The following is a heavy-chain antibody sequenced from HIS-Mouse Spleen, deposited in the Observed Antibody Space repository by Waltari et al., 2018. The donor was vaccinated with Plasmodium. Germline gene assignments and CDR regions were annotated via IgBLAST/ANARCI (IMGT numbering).Heavy chain of an antibody. CDR3: ARGRWNHAFDI. J-gene: IGHJ3*02. Sequence: EVQLVESGGGLVQPGGSLRLSCAASGFTFSSYDMHWVRQATGKGLVWVSAIGTAGDTYYPGSVKVRFTISRENAKNSLYLQMNSLRAGDTAVYYCARGRWNHAFDIWGQGTMVTVSS. CDR1: GFTFSSYD. V-gene: IGHV3-13*01. CDR2: IGTAGDT. D-gene: IGHD1-1*01.